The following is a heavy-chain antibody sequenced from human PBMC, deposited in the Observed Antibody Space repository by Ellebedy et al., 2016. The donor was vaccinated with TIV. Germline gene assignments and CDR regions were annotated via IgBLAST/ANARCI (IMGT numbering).Heavy chain of an antibody. J-gene: IGHJ4*02. CDR2: ISGTGGST. CDR3: VKGGDYDRPDD. D-gene: IGHD4-17*01. Sequence: GGSLRLSXAGSGFTFSSYAMSWVRQAPGKGLEWVSTISGTGGSTYYADSVQGRFTISRDNSKNILYLQMNSPRAEDAALYHCVKGGDYDRPDDWGQGTLVTVSS. CDR1: GFTFSSYA. V-gene: IGHV3-23*01.